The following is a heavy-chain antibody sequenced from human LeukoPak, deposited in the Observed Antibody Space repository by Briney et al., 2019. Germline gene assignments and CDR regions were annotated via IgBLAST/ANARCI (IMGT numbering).Heavy chain of an antibody. V-gene: IGHV4-59*01. Sequence: SETLSPTCTVSGGSISSYYWSWIRQPPGKGLEWIGYIYSSGSTNYNPSLKSRVTISVDTSKNHFSLKLSSVTAADTAVYYCARTLVAATDYFDYWGQGALVTVSS. CDR3: ARTLVAATDYFDY. CDR1: GGSISSYY. J-gene: IGHJ4*02. D-gene: IGHD6-19*01. CDR2: IYSSGST.